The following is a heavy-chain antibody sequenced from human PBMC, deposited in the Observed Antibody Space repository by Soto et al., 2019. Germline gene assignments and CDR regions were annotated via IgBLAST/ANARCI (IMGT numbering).Heavy chain of an antibody. CDR1: GFTFSSYG. Sequence: SVGSLRLSCAASGFTFSSYGMHWARQDPGKGLEWVAVILSDGSQTRHADSVKGRFTISRDNSRNTMYLQMDSLRAEDTAVYYCVRDDIGDPNGFDIWGQGTMVTVSS. D-gene: IGHD2-15*01. CDR3: VRDDIGDPNGFDI. V-gene: IGHV3-33*01. J-gene: IGHJ3*02. CDR2: ILSDGSQT.